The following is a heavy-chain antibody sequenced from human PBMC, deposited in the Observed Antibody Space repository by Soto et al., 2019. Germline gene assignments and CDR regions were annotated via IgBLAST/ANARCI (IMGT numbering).Heavy chain of an antibody. D-gene: IGHD6-19*01. CDR1: GFTFSSYA. J-gene: IGHJ3*02. CDR3: AKTANGWFIAFDI. Sequence: EVQLLESGGGLVQPGGSLRLSCAASGFTFSSYAMSWVRQAPGKGLEWVSASSGSGGTTYYADSVKGRFTFSRDNSKNTLYLQMNSMRAEDTAVYYCAKTANGWFIAFDIGGQGTMVTVSS. CDR2: SSGSGGTT. V-gene: IGHV3-23*01.